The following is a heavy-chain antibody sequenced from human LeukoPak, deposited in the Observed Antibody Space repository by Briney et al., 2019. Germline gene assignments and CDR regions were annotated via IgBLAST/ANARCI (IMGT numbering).Heavy chain of an antibody. Sequence: GGSLRLSCAASGFTFSDYYMSWIRQAPGKGLEWVSYISSSGSTIYYADSVKGRFTISRDNAKNSLYLQMNSLRAEDTAVYYCAKDGRYSSSWYTEEDYWGQGTLVTVSS. CDR2: ISSSGSTI. D-gene: IGHD6-13*01. V-gene: IGHV3-11*01. CDR1: GFTFSDYY. CDR3: AKDGRYSSSWYTEEDY. J-gene: IGHJ4*02.